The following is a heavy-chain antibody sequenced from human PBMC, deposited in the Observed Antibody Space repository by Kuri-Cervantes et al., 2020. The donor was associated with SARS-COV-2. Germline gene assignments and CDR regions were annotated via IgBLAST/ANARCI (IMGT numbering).Heavy chain of an antibody. D-gene: IGHD4-17*01. Sequence: ASVKVSCKASGGTFRNYAISWVRQAPGQGLEWTGWISAYSGNTNYAQKLQGRVTMTTDTSTSTVYMELSSLRSEDTAVYYCARGSSDYGDSRGFDYWGQGTLVTVSS. V-gene: IGHV1-18*01. J-gene: IGHJ4*02. CDR3: ARGSSDYGDSRGFDY. CDR1: GGTFRNYA. CDR2: ISAYSGNT.